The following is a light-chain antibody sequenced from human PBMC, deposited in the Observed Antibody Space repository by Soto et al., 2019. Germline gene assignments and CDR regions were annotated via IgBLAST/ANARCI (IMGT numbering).Light chain of an antibody. J-gene: IGLJ1*01. CDR2: DVT. CDR1: SSDVGGYNY. V-gene: IGLV2-14*01. Sequence: QSALTQPASVSGSPGQSIAISCTGTSSDVGGYNYVSWYQQHPGKAPKLIIYDVTNRPSGVSNRFSGSKSGNTASLTISVLQAEDEADYYCSSYTSSSTYVFGTGTTLTVL. CDR3: SSYTSSSTYV.